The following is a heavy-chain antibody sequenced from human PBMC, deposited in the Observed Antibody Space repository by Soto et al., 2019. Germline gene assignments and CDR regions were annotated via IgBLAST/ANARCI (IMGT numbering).Heavy chain of an antibody. D-gene: IGHD5-12*01. V-gene: IGHV2-5*01. Sequence: SGPTLVNPTQTLTLTCTFSGFSFTTAGVAVGWIRQTPGGALEWLTLIYYNDDRRFSPSLKTRLTITGDTSKNQVVLSLTNVDPGNTATYFCAHSDGGYGIIVFDFWGQGIPVTVSS. CDR1: GFSFTTAGVA. CDR3: AHSDGGYGIIVFDF. CDR2: IYYNDDR. J-gene: IGHJ4*02.